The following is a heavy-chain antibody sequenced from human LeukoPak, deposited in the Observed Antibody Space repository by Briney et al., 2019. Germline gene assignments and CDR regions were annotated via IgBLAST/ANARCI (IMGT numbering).Heavy chain of an antibody. Sequence: GGSLRLSCAASGFTFSSYAMHWVRQAPGKGLEWVAVISYDGSNKYYADSVKGRFTISRDNSKSTLYLQMNSLRADDTAVYYCVKDGHNDWLYYFDYWGQGALVTVSS. CDR3: VKDGHNDWLYYFDY. CDR1: GFTFSSYA. V-gene: IGHV3-30-3*01. D-gene: IGHD3-9*01. J-gene: IGHJ4*02. CDR2: ISYDGSNK.